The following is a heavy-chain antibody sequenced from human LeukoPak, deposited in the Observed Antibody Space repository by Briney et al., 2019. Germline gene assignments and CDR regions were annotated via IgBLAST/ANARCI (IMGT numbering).Heavy chain of an antibody. D-gene: IGHD6-19*01. CDR1: GFTFSSYS. CDR3: ARDNSGYSGGWYLFDY. CDR2: ISSSSSAI. V-gene: IGHV3-48*02. J-gene: IGHJ4*02. Sequence: GGSLRLSCAASGFTFSSYSMNWVRQAPGKGLECVSYISSSSSAIYYADSVKGRFTISRDNAKNSLFLQMNSLRDEDTAVYYCARDNSGYSGGWYLFDYWGQGTLVTVSS.